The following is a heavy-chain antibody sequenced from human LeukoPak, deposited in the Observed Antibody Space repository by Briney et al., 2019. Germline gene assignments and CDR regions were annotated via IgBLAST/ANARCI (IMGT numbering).Heavy chain of an antibody. D-gene: IGHD6-19*01. Sequence: KPSETLSLTCTVSGGSISSYYWSWIRQPPGKGLEWIGYIYYSGSTNYNPSLKSRVTISVDTSKSQFSLKLSSVTAADTAVYYCARHSSIAVAVDYWGQGTLVTVSS. CDR2: IYYSGST. CDR3: ARHSSIAVAVDY. V-gene: IGHV4-59*08. CDR1: GGSISSYY. J-gene: IGHJ4*02.